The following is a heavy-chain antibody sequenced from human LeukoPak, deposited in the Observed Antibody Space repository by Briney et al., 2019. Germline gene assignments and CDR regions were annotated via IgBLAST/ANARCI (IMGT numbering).Heavy chain of an antibody. CDR2: IYTSGST. CDR1: GGSISSGSYY. V-gene: IGHV4-61*02. D-gene: IGHD3-22*01. Sequence: PSETLSLTCTVSGGSISSGSYYWSWIRQPAGKGLEWIGRIYTSGSTNYNPSLKSRVTMSVDTSKNQFSLKLSSVTAADTAVYYCASLSKDYDSSGYFLVYWGQGTLVTVSS. CDR3: ASLSKDYDSSGYFLVY. J-gene: IGHJ4*02.